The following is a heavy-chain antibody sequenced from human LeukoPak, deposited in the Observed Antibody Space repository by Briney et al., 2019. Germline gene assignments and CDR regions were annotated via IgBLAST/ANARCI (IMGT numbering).Heavy chain of an antibody. D-gene: IGHD3-10*01. CDR2: IYYSGST. Sequence: PSETLSLTCTVSGGSISSYYWSWIRQPPGKGPEWVGYIYYSGSTNYNPSLKSRVTISVDTSKNQYSLRLSSVTAADTAVYYCARLREYAVGELFYFDYWGQGTLVTVSS. CDR3: ARLREYAVGELFYFDY. V-gene: IGHV4-59*08. CDR1: GGSISSYY. J-gene: IGHJ4*02.